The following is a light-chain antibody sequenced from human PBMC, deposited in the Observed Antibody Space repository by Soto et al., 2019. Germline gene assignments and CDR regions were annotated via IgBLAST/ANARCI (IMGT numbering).Light chain of an antibody. V-gene: IGKV1-5*01. Sequence: DIQLTQSPSTPSASVGARVTITSRASQSVSNWLAWYQQKPGKAPNLLIYDVSTLRSGVPSRFSGGGSGTEFTLTISSLQPDDFATYYCQHYNSYGTFGQGTKVDIK. CDR1: QSVSNW. CDR3: QHYNSYGT. CDR2: DVS. J-gene: IGKJ1*01.